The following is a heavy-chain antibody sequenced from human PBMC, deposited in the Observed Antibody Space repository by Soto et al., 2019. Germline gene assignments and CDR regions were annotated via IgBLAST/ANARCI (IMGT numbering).Heavy chain of an antibody. D-gene: IGHD5-12*01. CDR3: AKVIGYSGYDFDY. CDR1: GFPFWTYS. J-gene: IGHJ4*02. V-gene: IGHV3-23*01. Sequence: PGGSLRLSCEDSGFPFWTYSMSWVRLAPRKGLEWVSGIRGSGGSTYYSDSVKGRFTISRENSKNTLYLQMNSLRAEDTAVYYCAKVIGYSGYDFDYWGQGTMFTVSS. CDR2: IRGSGGST.